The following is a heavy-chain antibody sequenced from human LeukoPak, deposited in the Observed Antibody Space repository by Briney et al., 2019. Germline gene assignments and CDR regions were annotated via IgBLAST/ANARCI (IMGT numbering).Heavy chain of an antibody. Sequence: ASVKISCKVSGYTSTDYYMHWVQQAPGKGLEWMGLVDPEDGETIYAEKFQGRVTITADTSTDTAYMELSSLRSEDTAVYYCAKVEAGTQYYFDYWGQGTLVTVSS. CDR2: VDPEDGET. D-gene: IGHD6-13*01. J-gene: IGHJ4*02. CDR1: GYTSTDYY. CDR3: AKVEAGTQYYFDY. V-gene: IGHV1-69-2*01.